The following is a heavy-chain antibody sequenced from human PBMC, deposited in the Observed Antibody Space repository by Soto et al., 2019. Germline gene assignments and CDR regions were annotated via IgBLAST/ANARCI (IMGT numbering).Heavy chain of an antibody. J-gene: IGHJ6*02. Sequence: EVQLVESGGGVVRPGGSLRLSCAGSGLTFDDYGMTWVRQAPGKGLEWVSSINWNGGSTGYADSVKGRFTISRDNAKNTLYLKMNSLRAEDTALYYCATNLAAAGDFDGMDVWGQGTTVTVSS. CDR2: INWNGGST. CDR3: ATNLAAAGDFDGMDV. V-gene: IGHV3-20*04. D-gene: IGHD6-13*01. CDR1: GLTFDDYG.